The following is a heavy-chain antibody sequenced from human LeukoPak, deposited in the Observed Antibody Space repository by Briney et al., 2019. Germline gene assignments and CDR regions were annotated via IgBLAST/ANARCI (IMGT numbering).Heavy chain of an antibody. D-gene: IGHD5-18*01. CDR2: ISSTSTYI. CDR3: ATLSGDSHGYDY. V-gene: IGHV3-21*01. CDR1: GFTFSSFT. J-gene: IGHJ4*02. Sequence: GGSLRLSCAASGFTFSSFTMNWVRQAPGKGLEWVSSISSTSTYIHYADSVKGRFTISRDNSKNTLYLQINSLRAEDTAVYYCATLSGDSHGYDYWGLGTLVTVSS.